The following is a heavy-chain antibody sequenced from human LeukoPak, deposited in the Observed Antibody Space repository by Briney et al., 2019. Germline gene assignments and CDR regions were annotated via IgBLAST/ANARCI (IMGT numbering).Heavy chain of an antibody. CDR1: GGSIISYY. CDR3: ARGRILRFFPQNYYYGMDV. D-gene: IGHD3-3*01. V-gene: IGHV4-34*01. CDR2: INHSGST. J-gene: IGHJ6*02. Sequence: SETLSLTCTVSGGSIISYYWSWIRQPPGKGLEWIGEINHSGSTNYNPSLKSRVTISVDTSKNQFSLKLSSVTAADTAVYYCARGRILRFFPQNYYYGMDVWGQGTTVTVSS.